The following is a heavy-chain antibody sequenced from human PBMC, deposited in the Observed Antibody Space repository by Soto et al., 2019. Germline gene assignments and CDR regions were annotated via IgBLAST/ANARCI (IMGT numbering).Heavy chain of an antibody. CDR3: AREGKYYDFWSGPFDY. D-gene: IGHD3-3*01. J-gene: IGHJ4*02. CDR1: GGSISGYY. Sequence: SETLSLTCTVSGGSISGYYWSWIRQPPGKGLEWIGEINHSGSTNYNPSLKSRVTISVDRSKNQFSLKLSSVTAADTAVYYCAREGKYYDFWSGPFDYWGQGTLVTVSS. CDR2: INHSGST. V-gene: IGHV4-34*01.